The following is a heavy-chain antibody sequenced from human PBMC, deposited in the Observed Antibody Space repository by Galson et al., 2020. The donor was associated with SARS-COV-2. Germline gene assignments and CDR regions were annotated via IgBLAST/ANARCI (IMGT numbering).Heavy chain of an antibody. CDR1: GFSHSTSGMC. D-gene: IGHD3-9*01. CDR3: ARTQYDILTGYYNEFDY. J-gene: IGHJ4*02. CDR2: IDWDDDK. V-gene: IGHV2-70*11. Sequence: ESGPTLVKPTQTLTLTCTFSGFSHSTSGMCVSWIRQPPGKALEWLASIDWDDDKYYSTSLKTRLTISKDAANNQVVLTMTNMDPVDTATYYCARTQYDILTGYYNEFDYWGQGTLVTVSS.